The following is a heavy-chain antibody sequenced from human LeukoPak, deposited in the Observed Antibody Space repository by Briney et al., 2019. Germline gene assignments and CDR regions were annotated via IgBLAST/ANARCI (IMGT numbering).Heavy chain of an antibody. V-gene: IGHV4-30-4*08. Sequence: SQTLSLTCTVSGGSICSGDYYWSWIRQPPGKGLEWIGYIYYSGSTYYNPSLKSRVTISVDTSKNQFSLKLSSVTAADTAVYYCARTQKSDRPFDYWGQGTLVAVSS. CDR2: IYYSGST. CDR1: GGSICSGDYY. J-gene: IGHJ4*02. CDR3: ARTQKSDRPFDY.